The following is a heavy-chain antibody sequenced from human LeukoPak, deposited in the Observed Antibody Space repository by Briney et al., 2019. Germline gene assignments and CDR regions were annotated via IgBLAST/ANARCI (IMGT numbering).Heavy chain of an antibody. CDR2: IYYSGST. CDR3: ARDTPPRDTYYYDSSGYYLGAFDI. V-gene: IGHV4-59*01. CDR1: GGSLSSYY. D-gene: IGHD3-22*01. Sequence: SETLSLTCTVSGGSLSSYYWSWIRQPPGKGLEWMGYIYYSGSTNYNPSLKSRVTISVDTSKNQFSLKLSSVTAADTAVYYCARDTPPRDTYYYDSSGYYLGAFDIWGQGTMVTVSS. J-gene: IGHJ3*02.